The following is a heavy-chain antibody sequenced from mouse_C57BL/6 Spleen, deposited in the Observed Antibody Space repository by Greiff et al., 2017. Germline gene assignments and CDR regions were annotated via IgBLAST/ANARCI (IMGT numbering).Heavy chain of an antibody. J-gene: IGHJ4*01. D-gene: IGHD3-3*01. Sequence: EVQRVESGGGLVKPGGSLKLSCAASGFTFSDYGMNWVRQAPEKGLEWVAYISSGSSTIYYADTVKGRFTISRDNAKNNLFLQMTSLRSEDTAMYYCAREGDARTYYAMDYWGQGTSVTVSS. CDR1: GFTFSDYG. V-gene: IGHV5-17*01. CDR3: AREGDARTYYAMDY. CDR2: ISSGSSTI.